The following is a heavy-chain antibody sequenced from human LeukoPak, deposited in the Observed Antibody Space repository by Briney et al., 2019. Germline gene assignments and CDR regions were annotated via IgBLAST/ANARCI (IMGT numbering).Heavy chain of an antibody. J-gene: IGHJ6*03. CDR2: ISAYNGNT. V-gene: IGHV1-18*01. D-gene: IGHD6-6*01. CDR1: GYTFTSYG. CDR3: AREAVILYSSSAYYYYYYMDV. Sequence: ASVKVSCKASGYTFTSYGISWVRQAPGQGLEWMGWISAYNGNTNYAQKLQGRVTMTTDTSTNTAYMELRSLRSDDTAVYYCAREAVILYSSSAYYYYYYMDVWGKGTTVTVSS.